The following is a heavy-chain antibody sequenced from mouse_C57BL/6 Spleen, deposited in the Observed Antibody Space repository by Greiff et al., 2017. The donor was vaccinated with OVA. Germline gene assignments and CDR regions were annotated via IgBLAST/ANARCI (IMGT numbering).Heavy chain of an antibody. Sequence: EVQVVESGGGLVKPGGSLKLSCAASGFTFSDYGMHWVRQAPEKGLEWVAYISSGSSTIYYADTVKGRFTISRDNAKNTLFLQMTSLRSEDTAMYYCARMVTRYFDVWGTGTTVTVSS. D-gene: IGHD2-2*01. V-gene: IGHV5-17*01. CDR2: ISSGSSTI. J-gene: IGHJ1*03. CDR1: GFTFSDYG. CDR3: ARMVTRYFDV.